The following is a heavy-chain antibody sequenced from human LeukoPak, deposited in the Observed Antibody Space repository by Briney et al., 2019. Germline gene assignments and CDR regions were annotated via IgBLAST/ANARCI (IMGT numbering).Heavy chain of an antibody. D-gene: IGHD4-17*01. Sequence: GESLKISCKTSGYNFTTFWIGWVRQLPGKGLEWMGIIYPGDSDTRYSPSFQGQVTISADKSISTAYLQWSSLKASDTAMYYCARLPDYGDHWYFDLWGRGTLVTVSS. CDR1: GYNFTTFW. CDR2: IYPGDSDT. CDR3: ARLPDYGDHWYFDL. J-gene: IGHJ2*01. V-gene: IGHV5-51*01.